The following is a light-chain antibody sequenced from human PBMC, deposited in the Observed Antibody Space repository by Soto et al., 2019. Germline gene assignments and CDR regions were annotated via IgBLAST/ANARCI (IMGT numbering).Light chain of an antibody. CDR2: LG. CDR1: QSLLHSNGYNY. Sequence: DIVMTQSPLSLPVTPGEPASISCRSSQSLLHSNGYNYLDWYLQKPGQSPQLLIYLGNRASGVPDRFSGSGSGTDFTLKISRVEAEDVGVYYCMQALQTPLTFGGGTKVEIK. CDR3: MQALQTPLT. J-gene: IGKJ4*01. V-gene: IGKV2-28*01.